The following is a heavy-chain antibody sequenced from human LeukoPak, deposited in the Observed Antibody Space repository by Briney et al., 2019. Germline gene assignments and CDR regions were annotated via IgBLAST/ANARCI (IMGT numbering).Heavy chain of an antibody. CDR2: IYYSGTT. J-gene: IGHJ4*02. Sequence: SQTLSLTCTVSGGSISSGGYYWSWIRQHPGKGLELIGYIYYSGTTYYNPSLKSRVTISVDTSKNQFSLRLSSVTAADTAVYYCARENTVTSDYWGQGTLVTVSS. CDR3: ARENTVTSDY. D-gene: IGHD4-11*01. CDR1: GGSISSGGYY. V-gene: IGHV4-31*03.